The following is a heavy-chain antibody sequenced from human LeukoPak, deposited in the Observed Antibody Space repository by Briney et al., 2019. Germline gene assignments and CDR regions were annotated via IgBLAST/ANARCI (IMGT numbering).Heavy chain of an antibody. V-gene: IGHV3-7*01. CDR3: ATDFILVGD. CDR2: IRYDGREK. D-gene: IGHD2-21*01. J-gene: IGHJ4*02. CDR1: GFTFTNYS. Sequence: GRSLSLSCAVSGFTFTNYSMSWVPPAPGKGLEWVAYIRYDGREKNYVDSVKGRFTIPKDNPKNSLYRPMDRQRPEDPGVIYWATDFILVGDWGQGTLVTVSS.